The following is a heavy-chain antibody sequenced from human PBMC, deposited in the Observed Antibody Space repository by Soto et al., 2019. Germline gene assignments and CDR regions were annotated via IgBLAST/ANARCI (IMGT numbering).Heavy chain of an antibody. CDR1: GFIFSDYE. V-gene: IGHV3-23*01. CDR2: LLGSDYST. Sequence: PGGSLRLSCAASGFIFSDYEMNWVRQAPGKGLEWVSGLLGSDYSTYYADAVKGRFIISRDNSKNTLFLYMNDLRAEDTAVYFCAKVMHPNYYYDTTGPVACFDNWGRGTLVTVSS. CDR3: AKVMHPNYYYDTTGPVACFDN. D-gene: IGHD3-22*01. J-gene: IGHJ4*02.